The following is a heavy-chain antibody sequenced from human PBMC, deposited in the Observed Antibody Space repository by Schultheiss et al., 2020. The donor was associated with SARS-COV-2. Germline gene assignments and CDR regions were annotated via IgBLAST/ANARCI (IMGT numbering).Heavy chain of an antibody. CDR1: GFTFSDYY. D-gene: IGHD2/OR15-2a*01. CDR3: ARAGLLNVYYGMDV. Sequence: GESLKISCAASGFTFSDYYMSWIRQAPGKGLEWVSYISSSSSYTNYADSVKGRFTISRDNAKNSLYLQMNSLRDEDTAVYYCARAGLLNVYYGMDVWGQGTTVTVSS. V-gene: IGHV3-11*06. CDR2: ISSSSSYT. J-gene: IGHJ6*02.